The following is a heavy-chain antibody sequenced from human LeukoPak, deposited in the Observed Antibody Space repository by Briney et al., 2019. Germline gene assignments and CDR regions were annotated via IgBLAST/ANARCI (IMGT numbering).Heavy chain of an antibody. Sequence: GGSLRLSCAASGFTFSSYGMNWVRQAPGKGLEWVSYISSSGSTIYYADSVKGRFTISRDNAKNTVYLQMNSLRAEDTAVYYCVRDWGYDSSGYWQKYFDTWGQGTLVTVSS. D-gene: IGHD3-22*01. V-gene: IGHV3-48*03. CDR2: ISSSGSTI. CDR3: VRDWGYDSSGYWQKYFDT. CDR1: GFTFSSYG. J-gene: IGHJ4*02.